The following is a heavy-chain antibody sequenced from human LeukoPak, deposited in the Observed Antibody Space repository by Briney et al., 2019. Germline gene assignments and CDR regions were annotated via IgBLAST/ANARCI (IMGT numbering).Heavy chain of an antibody. CDR2: IYHSGST. J-gene: IGHJ4*02. CDR3: ARDGYGDWYYFDY. Sequence: SETLSLTCTVSGYSISSGYYWGWIRQPPGKGLEWIGSIYHSGSTYYNPSLKSRVTISVDTSKIQFSLKLSSVTAADTAVYYCARDGYGDWYYFDYWGQGTLVTVSS. D-gene: IGHD4-17*01. CDR1: GYSISSGYY. V-gene: IGHV4-38-2*02.